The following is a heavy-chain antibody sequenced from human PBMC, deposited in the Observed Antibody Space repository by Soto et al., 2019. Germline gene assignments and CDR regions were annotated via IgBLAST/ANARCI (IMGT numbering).Heavy chain of an antibody. Sequence: GGSLRLSCAASGFTLSNAWINWVRQAPGKGLEWVGRIRSKTSGGTTDFAEPVKGRFAISRDDSKEMVYLQMNSMRTEVTAVYYCTTDSLFTGVLVRFDFWGHGTLVTVSS. CDR3: TTDSLFTGVLVRFDF. CDR2: IRSKTSGGTT. D-gene: IGHD2-8*02. CDR1: GFTLSNAW. J-gene: IGHJ4*01. V-gene: IGHV3-15*07.